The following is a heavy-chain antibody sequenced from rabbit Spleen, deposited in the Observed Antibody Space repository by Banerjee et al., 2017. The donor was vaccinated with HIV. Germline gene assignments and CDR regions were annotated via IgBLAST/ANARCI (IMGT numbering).Heavy chain of an antibody. CDR1: GFDFSRYG. CDR2: IYTGSSGST. V-gene: IGHV1S45*01. Sequence: QQQLVESGGGLVQPGGSLKLSCKASGFDFSRYGVSWVRQAPGKGLEWIACIYTGSSGSTYYASWAKGRFTISKTSSTTVTLQMTSLTAADTATYFCARGAGGSAYYYFKLWGPGTLVTVS. CDR3: ARGAGGSAYYYFKL. J-gene: IGHJ4*01. D-gene: IGHD1-1*01.